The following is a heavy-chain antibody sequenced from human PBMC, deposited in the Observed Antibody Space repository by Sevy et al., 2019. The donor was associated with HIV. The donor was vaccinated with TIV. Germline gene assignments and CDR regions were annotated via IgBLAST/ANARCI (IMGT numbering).Heavy chain of an antibody. V-gene: IGHV3-23*01. CDR2: ISGSGGST. J-gene: IGHJ4*02. D-gene: IGHD3-10*01. CDR1: GFTFSSYA. Sequence: GESLKISCAASGFTFSSYAMSWVRQAPGKGLEWVSAISGSGGSTYYADSVKGRFTISRDNSKNTLYLQMNSLRAEDTAVYYCAKGIAGGSGSYYSNWGQGTLVTVSS. CDR3: AKGIAGGSGSYYSN.